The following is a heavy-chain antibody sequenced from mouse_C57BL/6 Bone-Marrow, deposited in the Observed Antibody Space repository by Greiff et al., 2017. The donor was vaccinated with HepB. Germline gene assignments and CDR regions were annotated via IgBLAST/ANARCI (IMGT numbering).Heavy chain of an antibody. J-gene: IGHJ3*01. Sequence: QVQLQQPGAELVRPGTSVKLSCKASGYTFTSYWMHWVKQRPGQGLEWIGVIDPSDSYTNYNQKFKGKATLTVDTSSSTAYMQLSSLTSEDSAVYYCARDDPFAYWGQGTLVTVSA. CDR3: ARDDPFAY. CDR2: IDPSDSYT. D-gene: IGHD2-3*01. V-gene: IGHV1-59*01. CDR1: GYTFTSYW.